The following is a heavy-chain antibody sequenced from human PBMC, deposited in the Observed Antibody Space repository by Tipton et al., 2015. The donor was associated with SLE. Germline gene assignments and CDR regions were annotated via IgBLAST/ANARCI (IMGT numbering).Heavy chain of an antibody. CDR3: ARLDTSTFGVISWVDP. CDR2: IFYSGST. Sequence: TLSLTCTVSGGSITSYNWSWVRQPPGRGLEWIGDIFYSGSTNYNPSLKSRVTISVDTSKNQFSLKLSSVTAAETAVYYCARLDTSTFGVISWVDPWGQGTLVTVSS. V-gene: IGHV4-59*01. CDR1: GGSITSYN. J-gene: IGHJ5*02. D-gene: IGHD3-3*01.